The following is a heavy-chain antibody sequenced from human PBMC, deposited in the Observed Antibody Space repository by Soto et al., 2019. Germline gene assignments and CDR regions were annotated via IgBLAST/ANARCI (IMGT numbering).Heavy chain of an antibody. CDR3: ARDPYGSGSYKVGMGY. D-gene: IGHD3-10*01. CDR2: INWNSGST. CDR1: GFTFDDYG. Sequence: EVQLVESGGGVVRPGGSLRLSCAASGFTFDDYGMSWVRQAPGKGLEWVSGINWNSGSTGYADSVKGRFTISRDNAKNSMYLQRNSLRAEDTALYYCARDPYGSGSYKVGMGYWGQGTLVTVSS. J-gene: IGHJ4*02. V-gene: IGHV3-20*04.